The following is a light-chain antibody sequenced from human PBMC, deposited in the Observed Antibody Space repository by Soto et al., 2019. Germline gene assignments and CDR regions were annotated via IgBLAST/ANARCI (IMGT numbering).Light chain of an antibody. CDR2: GAS. Sequence: EIVMTQSPATLSVSPGERATLSCRASQTVSSNLAWYQQKPGQAPRLLIYGASTRATGIPARFSGSGSGTEFTLNISSLQSEDFAVYYCQQYNNWPETFGHGTKVEIK. J-gene: IGKJ1*01. V-gene: IGKV3-15*01. CDR1: QTVSSN. CDR3: QQYNNWPET.